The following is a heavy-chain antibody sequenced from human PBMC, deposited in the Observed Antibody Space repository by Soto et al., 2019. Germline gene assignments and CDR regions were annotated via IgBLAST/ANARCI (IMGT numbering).Heavy chain of an antibody. CDR2: INPNSGGT. CDR1: GYTFTGYY. D-gene: IGHD3-3*01. CDR3: ARAYDFWSGYFLDV. J-gene: IGHJ6*02. Sequence: ASVKVSCKASGYTFTGYYMHWVRQAPGQGLEWMGWINPNSGGTNYAQKFQGRVTMTRDTSISTAYMELSRLRSDDTAVYHCARAYDFWSGYFLDVWGQGTTVTVSS. V-gene: IGHV1-2*02.